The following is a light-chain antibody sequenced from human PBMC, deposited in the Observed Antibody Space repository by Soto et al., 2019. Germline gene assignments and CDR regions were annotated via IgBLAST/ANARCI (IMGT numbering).Light chain of an antibody. CDR2: DAS. CDR1: QSINNW. J-gene: IGKJ4*01. V-gene: IGKV1-5*01. CDR3: QQYDNYPLT. Sequence: DIQMTQSPSTLSASVVYRVTITCRASQSINNWLAWYQQKPGKAPKFLIYDASNLESGVPSRFSGSASGTEFTLTISSLQPDDFATYYCQQYDNYPLTFGGGTKV.